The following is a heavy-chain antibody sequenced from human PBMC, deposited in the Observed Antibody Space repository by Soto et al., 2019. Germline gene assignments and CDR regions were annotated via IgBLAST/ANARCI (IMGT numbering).Heavy chain of an antibody. Sequence: QVQLVESGGGVVQPGRSLRLSCAASGFTFSSYDMHWVRQTPGKGLEWVAVISYDGSNKYYVDSVKGRFTISRDNSKNTLYLQMNSLRAEDTAVYYCAKAPDLYSSSWQDSFDIWGQGTTVTVSS. CDR1: GFTFSSYD. J-gene: IGHJ3*02. CDR2: ISYDGSNK. V-gene: IGHV3-30*18. CDR3: AKAPDLYSSSWQDSFDI. D-gene: IGHD6-13*01.